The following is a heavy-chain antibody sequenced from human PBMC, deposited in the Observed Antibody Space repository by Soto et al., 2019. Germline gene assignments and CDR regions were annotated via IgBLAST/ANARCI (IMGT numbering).Heavy chain of an antibody. J-gene: IGHJ3*02. V-gene: IGHV3-48*02. CDR2: ISSSSSTI. D-gene: IGHD6-19*01. CDR3: ARGVQGYSSGYPDAFDI. Sequence: GGSLRLSCAASGFTFSSYSMNWVRQAPGKGLEWVSYISSSSSTIYYADSVKGRFTISRDNAKNSLYLQMNSLRDEDTAVYYCARGVQGYSSGYPDAFDIWGQGTMVTVSS. CDR1: GFTFSSYS.